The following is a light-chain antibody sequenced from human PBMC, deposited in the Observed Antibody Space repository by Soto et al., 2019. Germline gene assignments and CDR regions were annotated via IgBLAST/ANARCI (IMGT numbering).Light chain of an antibody. Sequence: DIQMTQSPSSVSASVGDKVTITCRASQDISTYLAWYQHKPGRAPKLLIYTASSLQSGVPSRFSGSGSGKDFSLTIISLQPEDFATYYCPHANSARWTVGHGTKVDIK. CDR3: PHANSARWT. V-gene: IGKV1-12*01. CDR1: QDISTY. J-gene: IGKJ1*01. CDR2: TAS.